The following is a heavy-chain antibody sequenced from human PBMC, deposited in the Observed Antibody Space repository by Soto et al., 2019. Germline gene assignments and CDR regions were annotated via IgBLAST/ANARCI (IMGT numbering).Heavy chain of an antibody. D-gene: IGHD2-21*02. Sequence: QVQLMQSGAEVKKPGASVKVSCKASGDTFTDYYIHWVRQAPGQGLEWMGTVNPSGGHTTYAQHFRGRVTITRDTSTSTLYMALTSLTSDDTAIYYCARGGHVVVVTAALDYWGQGTLVTVSS. V-gene: IGHV1-46*01. CDR3: ARGGHVVVVTAALDY. CDR1: GDTFTDYY. J-gene: IGHJ4*02. CDR2: VNPSGGHT.